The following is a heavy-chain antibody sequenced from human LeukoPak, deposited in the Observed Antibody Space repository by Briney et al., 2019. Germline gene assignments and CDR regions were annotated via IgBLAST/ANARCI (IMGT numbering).Heavy chain of an antibody. CDR3: ARATRGGVVIIHGMDV. CDR2: IYYSGST. D-gene: IGHD3-3*01. V-gene: IGHV4-61*01. J-gene: IGHJ6*02. Sequence: PSETLSLTCTVSGGSVSSGSYYWSWIRQPPGKGLEWIGYIYYSGSTNYNPSLKSRVTISVDTSKNQFSLKLSSVTAADTAVYYCARATRGGVVIIHGMDVWGQGTTVTVSS. CDR1: GGSVSSGSYY.